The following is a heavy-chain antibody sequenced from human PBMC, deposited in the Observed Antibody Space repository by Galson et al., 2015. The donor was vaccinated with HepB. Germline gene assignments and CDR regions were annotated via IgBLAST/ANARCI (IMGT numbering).Heavy chain of an antibody. J-gene: IGHJ4*02. CDR2: ISCSGDNT. CDR3: AKDLGYDSSGSGPFDY. Sequence: SLRLSCAASGFTFSSYAMSWVRQAPGKGLEWVSAISCSGDNTYHADSVKGRFTISRDNSKNTLYLQMNSLRAEDTAVYYCAKDLGYDSSGSGPFDYWGQVTLVTVSS. CDR1: GFTFSSYA. V-gene: IGHV3-23*01. D-gene: IGHD3-22*01.